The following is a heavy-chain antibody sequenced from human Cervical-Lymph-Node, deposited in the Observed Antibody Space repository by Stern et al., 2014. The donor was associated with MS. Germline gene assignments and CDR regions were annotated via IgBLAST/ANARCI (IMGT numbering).Heavy chain of an antibody. D-gene: IGHD2-2*01. V-gene: IGHV2-70*04. CDR3: ARSKLGYCNSTRCYGGTYDAFDI. Sequence: QVTLKESGPARIKPTQTLTLTCTFSGFSLTTNGMRASWIRQPPGKALEWLARTDWDSEKFYSPSLKTRLTISKDTSKNQVVLTMTNVNPGDTAAYFCARSKLGYCNSTRCYGGTYDAFDIWGQGTVVTVSS. J-gene: IGHJ3*02. CDR2: TDWDSEK. CDR1: GFSLTTNGMR.